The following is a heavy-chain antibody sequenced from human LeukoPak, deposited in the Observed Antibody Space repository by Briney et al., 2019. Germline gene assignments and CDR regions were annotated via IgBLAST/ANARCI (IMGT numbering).Heavy chain of an antibody. CDR1: GFTFHQYA. J-gene: IGHJ4*02. D-gene: IGHD5-12*01. CDR3: AKDKAPLYSGYDWDLDF. Sequence: GGSLRLSCAASGFTFHQYAIHWVRQVPGKGLEWVSGISWNSGSIGYADSVRGRFTISRDNARNSVYLQMNSLRAEDTALYYCAKDKAPLYSGYDWDLDFWGQGTLVIVSS. V-gene: IGHV3-9*01. CDR2: ISWNSGSI.